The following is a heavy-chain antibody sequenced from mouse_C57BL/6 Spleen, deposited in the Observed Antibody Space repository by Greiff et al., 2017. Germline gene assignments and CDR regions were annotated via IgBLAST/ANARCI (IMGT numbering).Heavy chain of an antibody. CDR1: GYAFSSYW. CDR2: IYPGDGDT. V-gene: IGHV1-80*01. CDR3: ARRTTVRGAMDY. D-gene: IGHD1-1*01. J-gene: IGHJ4*01. Sequence: VQLQQSGAELVKPGASVKISCKASGYAFSSYWMNWVKQRPGKGLEWIGQIYPGDGDTNYNGKFKGKATLTADKSSSTAYMQLSSLTSEDSAVYVCARRTTVRGAMDYWGQGTSVTVSS.